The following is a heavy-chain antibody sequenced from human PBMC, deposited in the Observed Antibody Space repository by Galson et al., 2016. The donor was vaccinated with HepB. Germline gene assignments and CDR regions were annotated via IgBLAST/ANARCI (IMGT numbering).Heavy chain of an antibody. D-gene: IGHD2-21*02. CDR2: ISGSGGSI. CDR3: AGGVGYCGGDCYYGLYFFQY. CDR1: GFTFTNFA. Sequence: SLRLSCAASGFTFTNFAMSWVRQTPRKGLEWISTISGSGGSIYYLDSLKGRFSISRDNSKDTLDLQMNSLTAEDTAVYYFAGGVGYCGGDCYYGLYFFQYWGQGTLVTVSS. J-gene: IGHJ4*02. V-gene: IGHV3-23*01.